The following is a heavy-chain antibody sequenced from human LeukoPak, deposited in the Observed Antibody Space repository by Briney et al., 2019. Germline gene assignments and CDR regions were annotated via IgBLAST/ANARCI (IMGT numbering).Heavy chain of an antibody. CDR1: GYTFTGYY. CDR2: INPNSGGT. V-gene: IGHV1-2*02. J-gene: IGHJ6*02. Sequence: ASVKVSCKASGYTFTGYYMHWVRQAPGQGLEWMGWINPNSGGTNYAQKFQGRVTITRDMSTSTAYMELSSLRSEDTAVYYCAAEGTISGVVPYGMDVWGQGTTVTVSS. CDR3: AAEGTISGVVPYGMDV. D-gene: IGHD3-3*01.